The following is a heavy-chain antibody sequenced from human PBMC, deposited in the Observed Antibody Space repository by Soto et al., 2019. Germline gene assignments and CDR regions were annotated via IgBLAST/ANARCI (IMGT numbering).Heavy chain of an antibody. Sequence: EVQLLESGGGLVQPGGSLRLSCAASGFTFSSYAMSWVRQAPGKGLKWVSAISGSGGSTYYADSVKGRFTISRDNSKNTLYLQMNSLRAEDTAVYYCAKEAWVYYDSWGAFDIWGQGTMVTVSS. CDR2: ISGSGGST. D-gene: IGHD3-22*01. CDR3: AKEAWVYYDSWGAFDI. CDR1: GFTFSSYA. J-gene: IGHJ3*02. V-gene: IGHV3-23*01.